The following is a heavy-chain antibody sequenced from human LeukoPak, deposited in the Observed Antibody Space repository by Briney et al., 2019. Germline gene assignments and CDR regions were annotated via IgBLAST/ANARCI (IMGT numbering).Heavy chain of an antibody. CDR1: GGSISSGGYY. Sequence: PSETLSLTCAVSGGSISSGGYYWGWIRQPPGKGLEWIGSIYYSGSTYYNPSLKSRVTISVDTSKNQFSLKLSSVTAADTAVYYCARNGDSSGFYYYYYGMDVWGQGTTVTVSS. V-gene: IGHV4-39*07. CDR2: IYYSGST. CDR3: ARNGDSSGFYYYYYGMDV. D-gene: IGHD3-22*01. J-gene: IGHJ6*02.